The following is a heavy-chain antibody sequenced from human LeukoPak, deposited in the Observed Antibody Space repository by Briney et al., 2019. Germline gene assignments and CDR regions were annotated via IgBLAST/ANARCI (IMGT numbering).Heavy chain of an antibody. CDR2: INYSGST. D-gene: IGHD4-17*01. J-gene: IGHJ4*02. Sequence: SETLSLTCTVSGGSTSSFYWCWIRQPPGKGLQWLGYINYSGSTNSNPSLKSRVTISVDTSKNQFSLKLSSVTAADTAVYYSARHRSSGQYGDYYYFDYWGQGALVTVSS. V-gene: IGHV4-59*08. CDR3: ARHRSSGQYGDYYYFDY. CDR1: GGSTSSFY.